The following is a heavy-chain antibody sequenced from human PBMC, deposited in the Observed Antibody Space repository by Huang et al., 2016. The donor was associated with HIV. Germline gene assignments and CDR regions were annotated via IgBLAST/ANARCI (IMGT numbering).Heavy chain of an antibody. CDR3: ARAVPTPNRFGVGGFDY. CDR2: ISSSSSYI. V-gene: IGHV3-21*01. Sequence: EVQLVESGGVLVKPGGSLRLSCAASGFTFSSYSMNWVRRGAGKGLGWVSSISSSSSYIYYAESVKGRFTISRDNAKNSMYLQMNSLRAEDTAVYYCARAVPTPNRFGVGGFDYWGQGTLVTVSS. D-gene: IGHD3-3*01. J-gene: IGHJ4*02. CDR1: GFTFSSYS.